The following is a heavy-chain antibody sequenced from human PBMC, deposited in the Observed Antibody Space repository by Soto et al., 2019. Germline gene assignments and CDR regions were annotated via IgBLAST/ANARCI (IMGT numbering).Heavy chain of an antibody. CDR3: ARENSYFDY. CDR1: GYTFRHFG. V-gene: IGHV1-18*01. J-gene: IGHJ4*02. CDR2: ISAYNANA. Sequence: QIQLLQSGAEVKKPGASVKVTCKASGYTFRHFGISWVRQAPGQGLEWMGWISAYNANANYAQKFQGRLTMTADTSTSTAYMELRSLRSDDTAVYYCARENSYFDYWGQGTLVTVS.